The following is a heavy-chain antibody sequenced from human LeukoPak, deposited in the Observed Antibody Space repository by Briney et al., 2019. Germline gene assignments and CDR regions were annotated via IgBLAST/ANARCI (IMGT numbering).Heavy chain of an antibody. CDR2: TNPNSGNT. D-gene: IGHD3-10*01. CDR1: GYTFTSYD. Sequence: ASVKVSCKASGYTFTSYDINWVRQATGQGLEWMGWTNPNSGNTGYAQKFQGRVTITRNTSISTAYMELSSLRSEDTAVYYCAREGFGDASGYYMDVWGKGTTVTVSS. CDR3: AREGFGDASGYYMDV. J-gene: IGHJ6*03. V-gene: IGHV1-8*03.